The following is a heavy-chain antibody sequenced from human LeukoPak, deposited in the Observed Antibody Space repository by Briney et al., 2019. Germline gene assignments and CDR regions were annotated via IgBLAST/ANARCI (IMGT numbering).Heavy chain of an antibody. CDR2: ISSSSSYI. D-gene: IGHD3-16*01. Sequence: GGSLRLSCAASGFTFSSYSMNWVRQAPGKGLEWVSSISSSSSYIYYADSVRGRFTISRDNAKNSLYLQMNSLRAEDTAVYYWARALRTPKLGAARYYYYMDVWGKGTTVTISS. V-gene: IGHV3-21*01. CDR3: ARALRTPKLGAARYYYYMDV. J-gene: IGHJ6*03. CDR1: GFTFSSYS.